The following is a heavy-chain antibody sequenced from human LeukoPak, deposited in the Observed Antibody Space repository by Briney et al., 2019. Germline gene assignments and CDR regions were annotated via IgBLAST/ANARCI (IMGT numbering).Heavy chain of an antibody. Sequence: SGGSLRLSCAASGFTFSGFEMNWVRQAPGKGLEWVSYISSSGSTRYYADSVEGRFTVSRDNAKNSLYLQMNSLRAEDTAIYYCAKQAYDSPRTDFDYWGQGTLVTVSS. CDR2: ISSSGSTR. D-gene: IGHD3-22*01. CDR1: GFTFSGFE. V-gene: IGHV3-48*03. J-gene: IGHJ4*02. CDR3: AKQAYDSPRTDFDY.